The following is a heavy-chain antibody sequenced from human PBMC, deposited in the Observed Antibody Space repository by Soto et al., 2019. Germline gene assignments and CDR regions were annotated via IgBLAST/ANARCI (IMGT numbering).Heavy chain of an antibody. J-gene: IGHJ4*02. CDR2: IYSGGST. CDR3: ARDPWAADY. V-gene: IGHV3-66*01. D-gene: IGHD3-16*01. CDR1: GFTVSTKY. Sequence: EVQLVESGGGLVQPGGSLRLSCAASGFTVSTKYMSWVRQAPGKGLEWVSVIYSGGSTFYADSVRSRFTNSRDNSKNTVNLQMNSLRAEDTAVYYCARDPWAADYWGQGTLVTVSS.